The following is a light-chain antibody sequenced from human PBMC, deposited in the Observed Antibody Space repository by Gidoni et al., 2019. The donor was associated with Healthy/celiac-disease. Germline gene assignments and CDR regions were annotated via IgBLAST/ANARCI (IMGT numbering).Light chain of an antibody. J-gene: IGKJ5*01. CDR2: YAS. CDR3: QQRSNWPRA. CDR1: QCVSRY. Sequence: IVLTQSPATLSLSPGERATLSYRASQCVSRYLAWYQQKPGQAPRLLIYYASYRATGSLARFSGSGSGTDFTLTISSREAEDVAVYYCQQRSNWPRAFGQGTRLEIK. V-gene: IGKV3-11*01.